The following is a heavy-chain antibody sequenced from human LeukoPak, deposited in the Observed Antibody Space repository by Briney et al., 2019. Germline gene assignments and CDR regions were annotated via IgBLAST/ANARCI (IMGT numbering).Heavy chain of an antibody. D-gene: IGHD6-19*01. CDR1: GYTFTGYY. CDR2: INPNSDGT. CDR3: ARDRGPSGWDLDY. V-gene: IGHV1-2*02. Sequence: ASVKVSCKASGYTFTGYYMHWVLQAPGQGLEWMGWINPNSDGTNYAQKFQGRVTMTRDTSISTAYMELSRLRSDDTAVYYCARDRGPSGWDLDYWGRGTMVTVSS. J-gene: IGHJ4*02.